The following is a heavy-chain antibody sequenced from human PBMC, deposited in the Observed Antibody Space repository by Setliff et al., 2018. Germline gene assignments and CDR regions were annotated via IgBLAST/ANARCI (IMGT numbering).Heavy chain of an antibody. CDR2: ISPYSGNT. V-gene: IGHV1-18*01. CDR3: VRSSAPQVALAADFDF. CDR1: GFGFITFG. Sequence: ASVKVSCKTSGFGFITFGFSWVRQAPGQGLEWLGSISPYSGNTNYPQWLQDRVTMTIDTSATTVYMELQSLRSDDTAVYYCVRSSAPQVALAADFDFWGQGTPVTVS. D-gene: IGHD6-19*01. J-gene: IGHJ4*02.